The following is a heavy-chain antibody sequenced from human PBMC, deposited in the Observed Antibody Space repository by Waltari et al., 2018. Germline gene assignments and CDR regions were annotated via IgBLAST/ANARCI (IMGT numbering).Heavy chain of an antibody. Sequence: EVQLVESGGGLVQPGGSLRLSCAASGFTFSSYEMNWVRQAPGKGLEWVSYISSSGSTKYYADSVKGRFTISRDNAKNSRYLQMNSLRAEDTAVYYCVREAEGYCSSTSCYGYYYGMDVWGQGTTVTVSS. CDR2: ISSSGSTK. V-gene: IGHV3-48*03. CDR3: VREAEGYCSSTSCYGYYYGMDV. J-gene: IGHJ6*02. D-gene: IGHD2-2*01. CDR1: GFTFSSYE.